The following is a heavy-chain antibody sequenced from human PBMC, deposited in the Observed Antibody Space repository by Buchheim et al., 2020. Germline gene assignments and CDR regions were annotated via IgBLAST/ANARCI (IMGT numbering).Heavy chain of an antibody. Sequence: EVQLVESGGGLVQPGGSLRLSCAASGFTFSSYSMNWVRQAPGKGLEWVSYISSSSSTIYYADSVKGRFTISRDNATNSLYLQMNSLRAEDTAVYYCARDYSSGWYGHYGMDVWGQGTT. V-gene: IGHV3-48*04. D-gene: IGHD6-19*01. CDR1: GFTFSSYS. J-gene: IGHJ6*02. CDR2: ISSSSSTI. CDR3: ARDYSSGWYGHYGMDV.